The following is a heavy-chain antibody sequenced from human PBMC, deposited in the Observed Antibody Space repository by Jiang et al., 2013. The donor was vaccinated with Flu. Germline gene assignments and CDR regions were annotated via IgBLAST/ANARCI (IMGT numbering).Heavy chain of an antibody. D-gene: IGHD3-22*01. V-gene: IGHV3-23*01. Sequence: TFSSYAMSWVRPGVQGRGRGVGSSGISGGGGDGTYYADSVRGRFTISRDNSKNTLFLQMNTLRSEDTAVYYCAKLTDYFDSSGNFHYWGQGTLVTVSS. CDR3: AKLTDYFDSSGNFHY. CDR2: ISGGGGDGT. J-gene: IGHJ4*02. CDR1: TFSSYA.